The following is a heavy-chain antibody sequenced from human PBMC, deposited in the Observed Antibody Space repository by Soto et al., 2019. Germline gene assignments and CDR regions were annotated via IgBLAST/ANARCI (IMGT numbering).Heavy chain of an antibody. CDR3: VRGGFHDAFDI. J-gene: IGHJ3*02. D-gene: IGHD3-10*01. V-gene: IGHV3-64D*06. Sequence: GGSLRLSCSASGFTFSSYAMHWVRQAPGKGLEYVSAISSNGGSTYYADSVKGRFTISRDNSKNTLYLQMSSLRAEDTAVYYCVRGGFHDAFDIWGQGTMVTVSS. CDR2: ISSNGGST. CDR1: GFTFSSYA.